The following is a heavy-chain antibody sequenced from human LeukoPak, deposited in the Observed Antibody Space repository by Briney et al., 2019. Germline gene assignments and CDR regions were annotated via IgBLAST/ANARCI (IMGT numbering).Heavy chain of an antibody. V-gene: IGHV3-64*01. D-gene: IGHD2-2*01. J-gene: IGHJ6*03. Sequence: GGSLRLSCAASGFSFSSYAMHWVRQAPGKGLEYVSVISSNGGSTYYANSVKGGFTISRDNSKNTLYLQMGSLRAEDMAVYYCARLTIVDCSSTSCPGDMDVWGRGTTVTVSS. CDR2: ISSNGGST. CDR3: ARLTIVDCSSTSCPGDMDV. CDR1: GFSFSSYA.